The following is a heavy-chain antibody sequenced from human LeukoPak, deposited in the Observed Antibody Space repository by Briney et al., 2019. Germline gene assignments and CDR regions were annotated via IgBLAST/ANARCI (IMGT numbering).Heavy chain of an antibody. J-gene: IGHJ4*02. D-gene: IGHD5-18*01. CDR3: ARSQPWIQLWFFDY. Sequence: GGSLRLSCAAPGFTFDDYGMSWCRQAPGKGLEWVAGINWNGGSTGYADSVKGRFTISRDNAKNSLYLQMNSLRAEDTALYYCARSQPWIQLWFFDYWGQGTLVTVSS. CDR1: GFTFDDYG. V-gene: IGHV3-20*04. CDR2: INWNGGST.